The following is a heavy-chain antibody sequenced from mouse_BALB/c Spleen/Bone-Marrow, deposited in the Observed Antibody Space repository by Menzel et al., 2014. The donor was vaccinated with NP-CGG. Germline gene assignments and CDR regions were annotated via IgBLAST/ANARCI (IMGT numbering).Heavy chain of an antibody. D-gene: IGHD2-4*01. V-gene: IGHV2-6-7*01. CDR2: IWGDGST. Sequence: VMLVESGPGLVAPSQSLSITCTVSGFSLTGYGVSWVRPPPGKGLEWLGMIWGDGSTDYNSALKSRLSINKDNSKSQVFLKMNSLQTDDTARYYCARDSFLITRALDYWGQGTSVTVSS. CDR3: ARDSFLITRALDY. J-gene: IGHJ4*01. CDR1: GFSLTGYG.